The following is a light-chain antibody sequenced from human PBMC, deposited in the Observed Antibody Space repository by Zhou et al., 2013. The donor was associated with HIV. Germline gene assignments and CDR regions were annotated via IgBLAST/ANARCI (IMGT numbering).Light chain of an antibody. CDR3: QRYGDSPALS. J-gene: IGKJ4*01. CDR2: GAS. V-gene: IGKV3-20*01. Sequence: EIVLTQSPDTLSLSPGERATLSCRATQYISSNSLAWYQQKPGRPPTLLIYGASNRAPGIPDRFSGSGSGTDFALTISRLEPEDFAVYYCQRYGDSPALSFGGGTKVEIK. CDR1: QYISSNS.